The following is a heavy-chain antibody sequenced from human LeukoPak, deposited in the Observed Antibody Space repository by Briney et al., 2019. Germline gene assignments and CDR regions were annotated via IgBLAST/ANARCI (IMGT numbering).Heavy chain of an antibody. Sequence: GGSLRLSRAASGFTFSSYSMNWVRQAPGKGLEWVSSISSSSSYIYYADSVKGRFTISRDNAKNSLYLQMNSLRAEDTAVYYCAREEDYGDFFDYWGQGTLVTVSS. CDR2: ISSSSSYI. CDR3: AREEDYGDFFDY. D-gene: IGHD4-17*01. CDR1: GFTFSSYS. V-gene: IGHV3-21*01. J-gene: IGHJ4*02.